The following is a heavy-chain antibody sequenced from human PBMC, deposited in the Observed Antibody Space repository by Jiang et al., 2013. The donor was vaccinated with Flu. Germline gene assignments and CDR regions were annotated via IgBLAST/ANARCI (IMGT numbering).Heavy chain of an antibody. CDR2: IYYSGST. D-gene: IGHD1-26*01. J-gene: IGHJ4*02. V-gene: IGHV4-59*01. Sequence: GSGLVKPSETLSLTCTVSGGSISSYYWSWIRQPPGKGLEWIGYIYYSGSTNYNPSLKSRVTISVDTSKNQFSLKLSSVTAADTAVYYCASWGARGSYPSIGDYWGQGTLVTVSS. CDR1: GGSISSYY. CDR3: ASWGARGSYPSIGDY.